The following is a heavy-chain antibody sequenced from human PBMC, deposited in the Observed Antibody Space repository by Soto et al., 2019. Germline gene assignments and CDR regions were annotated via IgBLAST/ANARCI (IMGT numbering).Heavy chain of an antibody. CDR2: IGARGSDT. D-gene: IGHD5-12*01. CDR3: AKGGTYHIGDFDS. Sequence: EVQLLESGGGLVQPGGSLRLSCAASGFTFNIYTMSWVRQAPGKGLEWVSGIGARGSDTYFPDSVKGRFTISRDNAMDMVYLQMNSLRAEDTDVYFCAKGGTYHIGDFDSWGQGTLVTVSS. J-gene: IGHJ4*02. CDR1: GFTFNIYT. V-gene: IGHV3-23*01.